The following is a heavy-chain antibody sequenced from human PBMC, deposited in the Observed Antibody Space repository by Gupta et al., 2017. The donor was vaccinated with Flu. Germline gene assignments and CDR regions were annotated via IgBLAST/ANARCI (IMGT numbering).Heavy chain of an antibody. Sequence: GYIYYSGSTYYNPSLKSRVTISVDTSKNQFSLKLSSVTAADTAVYYCARSGGDYYDSSGYFPSWGQGTLVTVSS. J-gene: IGHJ5*02. D-gene: IGHD3-22*01. CDR3: ARSGGDYYDSSGYFPS. CDR2: IYYSGST. V-gene: IGHV4-31*02.